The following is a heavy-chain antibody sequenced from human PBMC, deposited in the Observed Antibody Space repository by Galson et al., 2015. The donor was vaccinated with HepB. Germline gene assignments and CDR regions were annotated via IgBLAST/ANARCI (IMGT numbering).Heavy chain of an antibody. CDR3: ARMEGYCSSTSCRRDAFDI. J-gene: IGHJ3*02. D-gene: IGHD2-2*01. CDR1: GYTFTSYY. Sequence: SVKVSCKASGYTFTSYYMHWVRQAPGQGLEWMGWINPNSGGTNYAQKFQGWVTMTRDTSISTAYMELSRLRSDDTAVYYCARMEGYCSSTSCRRDAFDIWGQGTMVTVSS. CDR2: INPNSGGT. V-gene: IGHV1-2*04.